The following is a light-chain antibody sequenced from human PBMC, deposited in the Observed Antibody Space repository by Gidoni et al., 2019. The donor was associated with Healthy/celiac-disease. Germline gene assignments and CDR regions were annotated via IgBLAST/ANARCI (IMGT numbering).Light chain of an antibody. V-gene: IGKV3D-20*01. CDR3: QQYGSSPWT. CDR1: QSVSSSY. Sequence: ESVLTQSPATLSLSPGERATLSCGARQSVSSSYLAWYQQKPGLAPRLLIYDASSRATGIPDRFSGSGSGTDFTLTISRLEPEDFAVYYCQQYGSSPWTFGQGTKVEIK. CDR2: DAS. J-gene: IGKJ1*01.